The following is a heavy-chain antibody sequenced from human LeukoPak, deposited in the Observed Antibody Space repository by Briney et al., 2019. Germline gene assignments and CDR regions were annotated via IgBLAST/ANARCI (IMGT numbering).Heavy chain of an antibody. V-gene: IGHV3-9*01. Sequence: GGSLRLFRAASGFNLEDYDQHWVRQASGKGLEWVSGISWNSRSIGYADSEKGRFTISRDNAKNPLYLQMNSLRAEDTALYYCAKGATRGLQPTIDYWGQGTLVAVSS. CDR2: ISWNSRSI. J-gene: IGHJ4*02. D-gene: IGHD5-24*01. CDR1: GFNLEDYD. CDR3: AKGATRGLQPTIDY.